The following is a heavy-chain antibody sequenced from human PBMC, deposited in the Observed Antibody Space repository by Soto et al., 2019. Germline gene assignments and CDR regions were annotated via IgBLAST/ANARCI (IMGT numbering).Heavy chain of an antibody. CDR3: EHISLFEAGIDY. D-gene: IGHD6-13*01. J-gene: IGHJ4*02. CDR2: IYWEDDN. CDR1: GFSLTTSGVG. Sequence: QITLKESGPTLVTPTQTLTLTCTFSGFSLTTSGVGVGWIRQPPGKALEWLALIYWEDDNRYSPSLKSWVTIHQDTAKKQVVLTMPDMGPVHTAAYSGEHISLFEAGIDYGGQGTLVTVSS. V-gene: IGHV2-5*02.